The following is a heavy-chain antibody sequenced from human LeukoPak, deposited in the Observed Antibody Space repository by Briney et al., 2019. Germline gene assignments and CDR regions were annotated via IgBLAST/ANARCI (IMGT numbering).Heavy chain of an antibody. J-gene: IGHJ4*02. V-gene: IGHV5-51*01. CDR1: GYSFTTYW. CDR2: IYPVDSDT. D-gene: IGHD6-13*01. CDR3: ARVLAYSSSWYGDY. Sequence: GESLKISCKGSGYSFTTYWIGWVRQMPGKGLEWMGIIYPVDSDTRYSPSFQSQVTISADKSITTAYLQWSSLKASDTAMYYCARVLAYSSSWYGDYWGQGTLVTVSS.